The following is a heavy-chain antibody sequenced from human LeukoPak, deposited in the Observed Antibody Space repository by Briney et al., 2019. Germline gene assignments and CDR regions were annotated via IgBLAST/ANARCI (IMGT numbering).Heavy chain of an antibody. V-gene: IGHV4-59*12. Sequence: SETLSLTCTVSGGSISGYHWNWIRQSPGKGLEWIANIFYTGNADYNPSLKSRVTISVDTPKNQISLILTSVTAADTAVYYCARDPFGEGGINYWGQGTLVTVSS. D-gene: IGHD3-10*01. CDR3: ARDPFGEGGINY. CDR2: IFYTGNA. J-gene: IGHJ4*02. CDR1: GGSISGYH.